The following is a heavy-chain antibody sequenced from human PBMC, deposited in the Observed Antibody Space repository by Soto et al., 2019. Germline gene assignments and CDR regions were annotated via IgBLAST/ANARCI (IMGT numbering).Heavy chain of an antibody. CDR3: AKDIAPISIAAAGFDP. J-gene: IGHJ5*02. D-gene: IGHD6-13*01. V-gene: IGHV3-9*01. CDR2: ISWNSGSI. CDR1: GFTFDDYA. Sequence: EVQLVESAGGLVQPGRSLRLSCAASGFTFDDYAMHWVRQAPGKGLEWVSGISWNSGSIGYAHSVKGRVNISRDNAKNSLYMQMNSLRTEETAWYYCAKDIAPISIAAAGFDPWGKGTLVTVSS.